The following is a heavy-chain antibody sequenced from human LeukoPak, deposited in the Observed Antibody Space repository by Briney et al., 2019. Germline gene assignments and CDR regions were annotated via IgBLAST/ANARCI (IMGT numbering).Heavy chain of an antibody. V-gene: IGHV3-21*06. J-gene: IGHJ4*02. CDR1: GFTFSTFA. CDR3: VRDVGAVRGEVYFDY. D-gene: IGHD3-10*01. Sequence: GGSLRLSCAASGFTFSTFAMHWVRLSPGKGLEWVSSVTGSGPYMLYADSVKHRFTISRDNTKNLLYLEMNSLRAEDTAMYFCVRDVGAVRGEVYFDYWGQGTLVTVSS. CDR2: VTGSGPYM.